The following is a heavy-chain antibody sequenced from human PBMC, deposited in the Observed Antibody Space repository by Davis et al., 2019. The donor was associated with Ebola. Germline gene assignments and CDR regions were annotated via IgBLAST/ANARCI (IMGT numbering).Heavy chain of an antibody. CDR2: ISSSSSYI. CDR1: GFTFSDYY. V-gene: IGHV3-11*06. D-gene: IGHD2-2*01. J-gene: IGHJ6*02. CDR3: ARAYVPYGMDV. Sequence: PGGSLRLSCAASGFTFSDYYMSWIRQAPGKGLEWVSSISSSSSYIYYADSVKGRLTISRDNTKNSLYLQMNSLRAEDTAIYYCARAYVPYGMDVWGQGTTVTVSS.